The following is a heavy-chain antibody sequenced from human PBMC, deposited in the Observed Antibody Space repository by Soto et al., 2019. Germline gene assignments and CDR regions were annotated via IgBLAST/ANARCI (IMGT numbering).Heavy chain of an antibody. D-gene: IGHD1-7*01. J-gene: IGHJ4*02. CDR3: ARDWGVNWHYISGITGEFDY. V-gene: IGHV3-21*01. CDR1: GFIFGSYS. CDR2: ISTRSNYI. Sequence: EVQLVESGGGLVKPGGSLRLSCAASGFIFGSYSMNWVRQAPGKGLEWVSSISTRSNYIYYTDSVKGRFTVSRDNAKNSLYLQMNSLRADDTAVYYCARDWGVNWHYISGITGEFDYWGQGTLVTVSS.